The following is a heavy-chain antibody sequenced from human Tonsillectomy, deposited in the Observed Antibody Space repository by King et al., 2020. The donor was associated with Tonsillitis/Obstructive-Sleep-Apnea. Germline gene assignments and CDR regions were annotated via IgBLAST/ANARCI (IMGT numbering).Heavy chain of an antibody. D-gene: IGHD2-2*01. V-gene: IGHV3-9*01. CDR2: ISWNSGTI. CDR1: GFSFDDYA. CDR3: VKYLIKAVSGTPDDAFDI. Sequence: VQLVESGGGLVQPGRSLRLSCAAYGFSFDDYAMYWVRQAPGKGLEWVSGISWNSGTIHCADSVKGRFTISRDNAKNSLYLQMNSLRAEDTALYYCVKYLIKAVSGTPDDAFDIWGQGTMVTVSS. J-gene: IGHJ3*02.